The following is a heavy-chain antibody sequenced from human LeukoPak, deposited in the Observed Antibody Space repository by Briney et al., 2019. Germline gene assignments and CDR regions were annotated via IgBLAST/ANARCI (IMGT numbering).Heavy chain of an antibody. Sequence: PSETLSLTCTVSGGSISSGDYYWSWIRQPPGKGLEWIGYSYYSGSTYYNPSLKSRVTISVDTSKNQFSLKLSSVTAADTAVYYCARVYYGSGSYYYYYYGMDVWGQGTTVTVSS. CDR1: GGSISSGDYY. CDR3: ARVYYGSGSYYYYYYGMDV. D-gene: IGHD3-10*01. J-gene: IGHJ6*02. CDR2: SYYSGST. V-gene: IGHV4-30-4*01.